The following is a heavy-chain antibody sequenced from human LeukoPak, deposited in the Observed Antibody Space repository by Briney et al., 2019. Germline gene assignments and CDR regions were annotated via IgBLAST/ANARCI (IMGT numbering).Heavy chain of an antibody. V-gene: IGHV3-30-3*01. J-gene: IGHJ5*02. D-gene: IGHD3-22*01. CDR2: ISYDGSNK. CDR1: GFTFSSYA. Sequence: GRSLRLSCAASGFTFSSYAMHWVRQAPGKGLEWVAVISYDGSNKYYADSVKGRFTISRDNSKNTLYLQMNSLRAEDTAVYYCARDPSYNYYDSSGYYSGWFDPWGQGTLVTVSS. CDR3: ARDPSYNYYDSSGYYSGWFDP.